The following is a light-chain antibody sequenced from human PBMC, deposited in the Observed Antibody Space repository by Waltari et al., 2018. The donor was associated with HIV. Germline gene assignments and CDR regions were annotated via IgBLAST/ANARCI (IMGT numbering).Light chain of an antibody. Sequence: QSVLPQPPSASGTPGQRVTISCSGSSSNIGRNYVSWYQQLPGSAPKLLIYRNKQRPSGVPDRFSGSKSGTSASLAISGLRSEDEADYYCAVWNDSLSGYVFGTGTKVTV. J-gene: IGLJ1*01. CDR2: RNK. CDR3: AVWNDSLSGYV. CDR1: SSNIGRNY. V-gene: IGLV1-47*01.